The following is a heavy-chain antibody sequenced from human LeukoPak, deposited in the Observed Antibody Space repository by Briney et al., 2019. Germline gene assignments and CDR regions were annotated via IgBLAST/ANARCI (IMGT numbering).Heavy chain of an antibody. CDR3: AKAGPGYSYGTNFDY. J-gene: IGHJ4*02. Sequence: GGSLRLSCAASGFTFSSYAMSWVHQAPGKGLEWVSAISGSGGSTYYADSVKGRFTISRGNSKNTLYLQMNSLRAEDTAVYYCAKAGPGYSYGTNFDYWGQGTLVTVSS. D-gene: IGHD5-18*01. CDR2: ISGSGGST. V-gene: IGHV3-23*01. CDR1: GFTFSSYA.